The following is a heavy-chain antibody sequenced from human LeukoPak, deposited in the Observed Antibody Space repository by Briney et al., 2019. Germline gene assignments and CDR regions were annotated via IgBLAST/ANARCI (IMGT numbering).Heavy chain of an antibody. V-gene: IGHV4-39*02. CDR3: ATGKYSGYYDY. CDR1: GGSIGTDSYY. CDR2: MYYGGTT. Sequence: SETLSLTCSVSGGSIGTDSYYGGWVRQPPGKGLEWIGSMYYGGTTYFNPSLKSRVTLSVDTSKNDFSRRLSSVTAADSAVYFCATGKYSGYYDYWGQGTLVTVSS. D-gene: IGHD5-12*01. J-gene: IGHJ4*02.